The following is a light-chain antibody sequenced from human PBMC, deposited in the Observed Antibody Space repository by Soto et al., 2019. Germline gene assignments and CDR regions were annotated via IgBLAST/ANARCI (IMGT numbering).Light chain of an antibody. CDR1: QTVTSNY. CDR3: QQYGSSPGT. V-gene: IGKV3-20*01. Sequence: TQSRGTLSSAPGERATLSCRASQTVTSNYLAWYQQKPGQAPRLLFFGASIRATGLPDRFSGGGSGTDFTLTISRLEPEDFAVYYCQQYGSSPGTFGQGTKVDIK. J-gene: IGKJ1*01. CDR2: GAS.